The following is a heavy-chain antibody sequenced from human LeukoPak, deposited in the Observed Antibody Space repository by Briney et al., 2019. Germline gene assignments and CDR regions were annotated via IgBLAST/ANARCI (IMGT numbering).Heavy chain of an antibody. CDR3: ARLYYDFWSGYSDY. D-gene: IGHD3-3*01. J-gene: IGHJ4*02. CDR2: IKQDGSEK. CDR1: GFTFSSYW. V-gene: IGHV3-7*01. Sequence: GGSLRLSCAASGFTFSSYWMSWVRQAPGKGLEWVANIKQDGSEKYYVDSVKGRFTISRDNAKNPLYLQMNSLRAEDTAVYYCARLYYDFWSGYSDYWGQGTLVTVSS.